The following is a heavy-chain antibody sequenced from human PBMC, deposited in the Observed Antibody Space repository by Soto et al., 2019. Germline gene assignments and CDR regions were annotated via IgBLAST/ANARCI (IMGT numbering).Heavy chain of an antibody. D-gene: IGHD2-21*02. J-gene: IGHJ6*02. Sequence: QVQLQESGPGLVKPSQTLSLTCTVSDGSISSGGYYWTWIRQHPGKGLEWIGYIYYSGSTYYNPSLKSRVTISVDTSKTHFSLKLSSVTAADTAVYYCARVCGGDCHYGMDVWGQGTTVTVSS. CDR1: DGSISSGGYY. CDR2: IYYSGST. CDR3: ARVCGGDCHYGMDV. V-gene: IGHV4-31*03.